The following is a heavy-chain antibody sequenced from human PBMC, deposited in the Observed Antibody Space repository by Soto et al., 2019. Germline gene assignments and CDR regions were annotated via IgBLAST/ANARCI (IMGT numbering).Heavy chain of an antibody. Sequence: PSETLSLTCTVSGGSISSYYWSWIRQPPGKGLEWIGYIYYSGSTNYNPSLKSRVTISVDTSKNQFSLKLSSVTAADTTVYYCARGALWGPGYCSGGSCQNNDYWGQGTLVTVS. CDR2: IYYSGST. CDR1: GGSISSYY. V-gene: IGHV4-59*01. CDR3: ARGALWGPGYCSGGSCQNNDY. D-gene: IGHD2-15*01. J-gene: IGHJ4*02.